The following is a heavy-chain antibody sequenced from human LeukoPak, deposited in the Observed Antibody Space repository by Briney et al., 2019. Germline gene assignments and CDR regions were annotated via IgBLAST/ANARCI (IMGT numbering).Heavy chain of an antibody. J-gene: IGHJ4*02. CDR1: GFAFSAYE. Sequence: GGSLRLSCAASGFAFSAYEMNWVRQAPGKGLEWVSDISGSDSTTYYADSVKGRFTISRDNARNSLYLQMNRLRAEDTAVYYCTSLGYHLDSWGQGTLVTVSS. CDR3: TSLGYHLDS. D-gene: IGHD3-22*01. V-gene: IGHV3-48*03. CDR2: ISGSDSTT.